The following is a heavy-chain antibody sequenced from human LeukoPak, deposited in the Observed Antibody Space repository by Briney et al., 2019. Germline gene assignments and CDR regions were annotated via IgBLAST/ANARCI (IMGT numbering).Heavy chain of an antibody. CDR1: GYTFTSYG. V-gene: IGHV1-18*01. J-gene: IGHJ4*02. CDR3: ARVGRDYGGNRFSDY. CDR2: ISAYNGDI. D-gene: IGHD4-23*01. Sequence: GASVRVSCKASGYTFTSYGISWVRQAPGQGLEWMGWISAYNGDINYAQKFQGRVTMTTDTSTSTAYMELRSLRSDDTAIYYCARVGRDYGGNRFSDYWGQGTLVTVSS.